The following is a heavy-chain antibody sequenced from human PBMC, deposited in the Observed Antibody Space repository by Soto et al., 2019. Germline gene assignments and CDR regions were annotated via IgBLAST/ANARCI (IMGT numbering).Heavy chain of an antibody. CDR2: ISAYNGNT. Sequence: ASVKVSCKASGYTFTSYGISWVRQAPGQGLEWMGWISAYNGNTNYAQKLQGRVAMTTDTSTSTAYMELRSLRSDDTAVYYCARAPAITMVRGVAGHDAFDIWGQGTMVTVSS. V-gene: IGHV1-18*01. CDR1: GYTFTSYG. J-gene: IGHJ3*02. D-gene: IGHD3-10*01. CDR3: ARAPAITMVRGVAGHDAFDI.